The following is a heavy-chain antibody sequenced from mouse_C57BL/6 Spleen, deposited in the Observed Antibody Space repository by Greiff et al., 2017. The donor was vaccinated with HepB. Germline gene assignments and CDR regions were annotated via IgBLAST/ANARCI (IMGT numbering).Heavy chain of an antibody. D-gene: IGHD1-1*01. Sequence: EVQLQQSGPVLVKPGASVKMSCKASGYTFTDYYMNWVKQSHGKSLEWIGVINPYNGGTSYNQKFKGKATLTVDKSSSTAYMELNSLTSEDSAVYYCARGSSYVSFADWGQGTLVTVSA. CDR3: ARGSSYVSFAD. CDR1: GYTFTDYY. V-gene: IGHV1-19*01. J-gene: IGHJ3*01. CDR2: INPYNGGT.